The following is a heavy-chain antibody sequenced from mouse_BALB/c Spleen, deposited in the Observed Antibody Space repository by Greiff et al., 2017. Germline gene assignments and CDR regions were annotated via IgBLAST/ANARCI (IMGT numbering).Heavy chain of an antibody. Sequence: EVKLMESGPGLVKPSQSLSLTCSVTGYSITSGYYWNWIRQFPGNKLEWMGYISYDGSNNYNPSLKNRISITRDTSKNQFFLKLNSVTTEDTATYYCARVTTVVATDYWGQGTTLTGSS. D-gene: IGHD1-1*01. V-gene: IGHV3-6*02. CDR3: ARVTTVVATDY. CDR1: GYSITSGYY. CDR2: ISYDGSN. J-gene: IGHJ2*01.